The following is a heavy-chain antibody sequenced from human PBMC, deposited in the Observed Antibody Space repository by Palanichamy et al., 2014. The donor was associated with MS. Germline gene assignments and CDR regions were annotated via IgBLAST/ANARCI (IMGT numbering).Heavy chain of an antibody. Sequence: EVQLVESGGGLVKPGGSLRLSCAASGFTFSSYSMNWVRQAPGKGLEWVSYISSSSTIMDYVDSVKGRFTISRDNAKNSLYLQMNSLTAEDTAVYYCASPSLGNYIYDYWGQGTLVTVSS. V-gene: IGHV3-21*05. J-gene: IGHJ4*02. CDR2: ISSSSTIM. D-gene: IGHD4-11*01. CDR3: ASPSLGNYIYDY. CDR1: GFTFSSYS.